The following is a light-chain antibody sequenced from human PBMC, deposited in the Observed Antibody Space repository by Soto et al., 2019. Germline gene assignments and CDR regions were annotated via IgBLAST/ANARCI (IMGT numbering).Light chain of an antibody. CDR3: QQYYSYLLYT. V-gene: IGKV1-8*01. CDR2: AAS. CDR1: QGISSY. J-gene: IGKJ2*01. Sequence: AIRMTQSPSSLSASTGDRVTITCRASQGISSYLAWYQQKPGKAPKLLIYAASTLQSGVPSRFSGSGSGTDFTLTISCLQSEDFANYYCQQYYSYLLYTFGQGTKLEIK.